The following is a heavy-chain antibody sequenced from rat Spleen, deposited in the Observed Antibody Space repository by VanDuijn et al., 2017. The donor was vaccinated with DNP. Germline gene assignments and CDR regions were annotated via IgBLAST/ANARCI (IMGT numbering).Heavy chain of an antibody. V-gene: IGHV5-25*01. Sequence: EVQLVESGGGLVQPGRSLKLSCAASGFTFSNYDMAWVRQAPKKGLEWVASISTGGGTLYYRDSVKGRFTISRDNAKSSLYLQMDSLRSEDTATYYCARRLNYGSYFDYWGQGVMVTVSS. CDR3: ARRLNYGSYFDY. CDR2: ISTGGGTL. CDR1: GFTFSNYD. J-gene: IGHJ2*01. D-gene: IGHD1-3*01.